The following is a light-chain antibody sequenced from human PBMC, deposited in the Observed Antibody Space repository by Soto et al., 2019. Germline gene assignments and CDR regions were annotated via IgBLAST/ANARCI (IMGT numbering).Light chain of an antibody. J-gene: IGKJ1*01. CDR3: HQYGTSPPT. V-gene: IGKV3-20*01. CDR2: GAS. Sequence: IVFTQAPFTRSWSPGERATLSCRASQSVNSNYLAWYQQKPGQTPRLLIYGASSRATGIADRFSGSGSRTDFTLTISRLEPEDFAVYYCHQYGTSPPTFGQGTKVDIK. CDR1: QSVNSNY.